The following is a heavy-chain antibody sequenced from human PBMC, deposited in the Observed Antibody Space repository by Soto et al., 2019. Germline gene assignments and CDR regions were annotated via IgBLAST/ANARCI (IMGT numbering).Heavy chain of an antibody. CDR3: ARLRQWPGLLVDY. J-gene: IGHJ4*02. V-gene: IGHV1-69*06. CDR2: IIPIFGTA. Sequence: QAPGQGLEWMGGIIPIFGTANYAQKFQGRVTITADKSTSTAYMELSSLRSEDTAVYYCARLRQWPGLLVDYWGQGTLVTVSS. D-gene: IGHD6-19*01.